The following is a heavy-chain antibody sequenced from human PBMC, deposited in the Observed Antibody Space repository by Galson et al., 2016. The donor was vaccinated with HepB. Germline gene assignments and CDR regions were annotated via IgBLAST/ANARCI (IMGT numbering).Heavy chain of an antibody. Sequence: SLRLSCAASGFTFRSYSMHWVRQFPGKGLEWVAVISYDGSNNDYADSVRGRFTISRDNSKNTLYLQMNSLRAEDTALYYCARDNRGGYEPYYYYYGMDLWGRGTTVTVSS. D-gene: IGHD5-12*01. CDR2: ISYDGSNN. CDR3: ARDNRGGYEPYYYYYGMDL. V-gene: IGHV3-30-3*01. CDR1: GFTFRSYS. J-gene: IGHJ6*04.